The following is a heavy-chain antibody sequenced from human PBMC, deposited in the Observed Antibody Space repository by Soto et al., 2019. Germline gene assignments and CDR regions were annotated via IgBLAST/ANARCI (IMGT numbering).Heavy chain of an antibody. D-gene: IGHD4-17*01. CDR2: FDPEDGET. CDR1: GYTLTELS. J-gene: IGHJ4*02. Sequence: ASVKVSCKVSGYTLTELSMHWVRQAPGKGLEWMGGFDPEDGETIYAQKFQGRVTMTEDTSTDTAYMELSSLRSEDTAVYYCATALYGDYYFDYWGQGTLVTVSS. V-gene: IGHV1-24*01. CDR3: ATALYGDYYFDY.